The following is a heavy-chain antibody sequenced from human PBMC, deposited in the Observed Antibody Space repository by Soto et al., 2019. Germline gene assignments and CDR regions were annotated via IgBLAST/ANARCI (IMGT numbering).Heavy chain of an antibody. D-gene: IGHD6-13*01. CDR1: GDTFSIYT. V-gene: IGHV1-69*02. Sequence: QVQLVQSGSEVKKPGSSVRVSCKTSGDTFSIYTISWVRQAPGQGLEWMGRVLPFLDITSYSQRCQGRVTITADRSTTTAYMELTSLRSEDTAVYYCARDRDNSNWPNFDSWGQGTLVTVSS. CDR2: VLPFLDIT. CDR3: ARDRDNSNWPNFDS. J-gene: IGHJ4*02.